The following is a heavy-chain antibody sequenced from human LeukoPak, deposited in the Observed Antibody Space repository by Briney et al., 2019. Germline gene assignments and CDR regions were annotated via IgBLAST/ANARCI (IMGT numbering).Heavy chain of an antibody. CDR2: IYPGDSDT. J-gene: IGHJ5*02. D-gene: IGHD2-2*01. Sequence: GESLKISCKGSGYSFTNYWIGWVRQMPGKGLEWMGIIYPGDSDTRYSPYFQGQVTISADKSISTAYLQWSSLKASDTAMYYCARGGYCTSTSCYVAYNWFDPWGQGTLVTVSS. CDR1: GYSFTNYW. CDR3: ARGGYCTSTSCYVAYNWFDP. V-gene: IGHV5-51*01.